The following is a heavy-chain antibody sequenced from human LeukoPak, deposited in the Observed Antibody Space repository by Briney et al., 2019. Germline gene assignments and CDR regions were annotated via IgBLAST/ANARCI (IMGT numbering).Heavy chain of an antibody. V-gene: IGHV4-34*01. CDR2: IYHSGST. J-gene: IGHJ4*02. D-gene: IGHD3-10*01. CDR1: GGSFSGYY. Sequence: SETLSLTCAVYGGSFSGYYWSWIRQPPGKGLEWIGSIYHSGSTYYNPSLKSRVTIAVETSKNQFSLKLSSVTAADTAVYYCARVTVYGSGSYYVHYFDYWGQGTLVTVSS. CDR3: ARVTVYGSGSYYVHYFDY.